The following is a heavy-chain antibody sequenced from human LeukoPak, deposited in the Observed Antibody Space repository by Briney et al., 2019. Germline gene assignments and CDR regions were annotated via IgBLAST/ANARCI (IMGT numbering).Heavy chain of an antibody. CDR3: ARDVGDEGNY. Sequence: AGRSLRLSCAASGFTVSSNYMSWVSQAPGKGLEWVSVIYSGGSTYYADSVKGRFTISRDNSKNTLYLQMSSLRTADTAVYYCARDVGDEGNYWGQGTLVTVSS. D-gene: IGHD3-16*01. J-gene: IGHJ4*02. V-gene: IGHV3-53*01. CDR1: GFTVSSNY. CDR2: IYSGGST.